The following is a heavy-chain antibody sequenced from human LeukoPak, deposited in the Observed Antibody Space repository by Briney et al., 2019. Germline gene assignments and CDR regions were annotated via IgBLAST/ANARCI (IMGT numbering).Heavy chain of an antibody. CDR1: GFTFSNAW. Sequence: GGSLRLSCAASGFTFSNAWMSWVRQAPGKGLEWVGRIKSKTDGGTTDYAAPVKGRFTISRADSKNTLYLQMNSLKTEDTAVYYCTTVPPHSSGTFDYWGQGTLVTASS. CDR3: TTVPPHSSGTFDY. V-gene: IGHV3-15*01. D-gene: IGHD6-19*01. CDR2: IKSKTDGGTT. J-gene: IGHJ4*02.